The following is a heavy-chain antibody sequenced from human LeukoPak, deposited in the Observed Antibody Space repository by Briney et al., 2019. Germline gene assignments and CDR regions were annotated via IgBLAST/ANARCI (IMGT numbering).Heavy chain of an antibody. J-gene: IGHJ6*03. CDR3: ARDLRGSSWYNYYYYMDV. Sequence: GGSLRLSCAASGFTFSSYAMHWVRQAPGKGLEYVSAISSNGGSTYYANSVKGRFPISRDNSKNTLYLQMGSLRAEDMAVYYCARDLRGSSWYNYYYYMDVWGKGTTVTVSS. V-gene: IGHV3-64*01. D-gene: IGHD6-13*01. CDR1: GFTFSSYA. CDR2: ISSNGGST.